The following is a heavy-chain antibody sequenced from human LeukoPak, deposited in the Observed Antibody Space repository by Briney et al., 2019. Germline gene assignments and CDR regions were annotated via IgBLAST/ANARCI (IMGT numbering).Heavy chain of an antibody. CDR2: ISYDGSNK. V-gene: IGHV3-30*04. CDR3: ARDRVLRYFDWFLDY. CDR1: GFTFSSYA. Sequence: GGSLRLSCAASGFTFSSYAMHWFRQAPGKGLEWVAVISYDGSNKYYADSVKGRFTISRDNSKNTLYLQMNSLRAEDTAVYYCARDRVLRYFDWFLDYWGQGTLVTVSS. D-gene: IGHD3-9*01. J-gene: IGHJ4*02.